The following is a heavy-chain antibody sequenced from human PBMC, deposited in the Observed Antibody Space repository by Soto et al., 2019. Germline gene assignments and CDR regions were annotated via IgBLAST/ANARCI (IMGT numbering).Heavy chain of an antibody. V-gene: IGHV4-34*01. CDR2: INHSGST. CDR1: GGSFSGYY. D-gene: IGHD3-10*01. J-gene: IGHJ6*03. CDR3: ARAAYYYGSGSYYNDPRNYYMDV. Sequence: SETLSLTCAVYGGSFSGYYWSWIRQPPGKGLEWIGEINHSGSTNYNPSLKSRVTISVDTSQNQFSLKLSSVTAADTAVYYCARAAYYYGSGSYYNDPRNYYMDVWGKGTTVTVSS.